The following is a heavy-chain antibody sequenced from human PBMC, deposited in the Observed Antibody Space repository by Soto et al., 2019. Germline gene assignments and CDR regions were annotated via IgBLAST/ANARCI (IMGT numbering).Heavy chain of an antibody. CDR3: ARGRRRYDYVWGSYRSSYYFDY. V-gene: IGHV4-34*01. CDR2: INHSGST. CDR1: GGSFSGYY. Sequence: QVQLQQWGAGLLKPSETLSLTCAVYGGSFSGYYWSWIRQPPGKGLEWIGEINHSGSTNYNPSLKSRVTISVDTSKNQFSLKLSSVTAADTAVYYCARGRRRYDYVWGSYRSSYYFDYWGQGTLVTVSS. J-gene: IGHJ4*02. D-gene: IGHD3-16*02.